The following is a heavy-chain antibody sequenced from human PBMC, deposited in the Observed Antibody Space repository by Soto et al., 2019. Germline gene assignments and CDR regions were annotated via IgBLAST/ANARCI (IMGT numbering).Heavy chain of an antibody. CDR3: ARSRAAVRYYYYYMDV. V-gene: IGHV4-34*01. Sequence: QVQLQQWGAGLLKPSETLSLTCAVYGGSFSGYYWSWIRQPPGKGLEGIGEINHSGSTNYNPSLNSRVTISVDTSKNQFSLKLSSVTAADTAVYYCARSRAAVRYYYYYMDVWGKGTTVTVSS. CDR1: GGSFSGYY. D-gene: IGHD6-13*01. CDR2: INHSGST. J-gene: IGHJ6*03.